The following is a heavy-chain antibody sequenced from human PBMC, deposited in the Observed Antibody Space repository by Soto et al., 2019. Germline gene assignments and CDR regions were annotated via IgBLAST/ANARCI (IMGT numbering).Heavy chain of an antibody. CDR1: GLTFTSSS. CDR2: ISENGDRQ. D-gene: IGHD4-17*01. J-gene: IGHJ4*02. CDR3: ARRLATTVSALGY. Sequence: GGSLRLSCTASGLTFTSSSFHWVRQAPGKGLEWVAVISENGDRQYSTESVRGRFLISRDSSKNTVYLQMNSLRPEDTSVYFCARRLATTVSALGYWGQGALVTVSS. V-gene: IGHV3-30-3*01.